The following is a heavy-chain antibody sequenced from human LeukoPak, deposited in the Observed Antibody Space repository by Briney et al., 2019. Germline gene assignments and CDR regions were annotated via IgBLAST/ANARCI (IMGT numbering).Heavy chain of an antibody. Sequence: SVKVSCKASGGTFSRFTISWVRQAPGQGFEWMGGITPIFGTANFAQKFQGRVSITADESTSTAFMELSSLRSGDTAVYYCAREWGLESSGYYYAYWGQGTLVTVSS. V-gene: IGHV1-69*13. CDR2: ITPIFGTA. CDR1: GGTFSRFT. CDR3: AREWGLESSGYYYAY. D-gene: IGHD3-22*01. J-gene: IGHJ4*02.